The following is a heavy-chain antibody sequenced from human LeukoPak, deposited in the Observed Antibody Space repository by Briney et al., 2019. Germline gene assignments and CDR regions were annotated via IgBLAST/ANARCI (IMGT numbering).Heavy chain of an antibody. J-gene: IGHJ4*02. D-gene: IGHD3-22*01. V-gene: IGHV3-48*01. CDR3: ARDLYDSSGYCFDY. CDR1: GCTFSSYS. CDR2: ISSSSSTI. Sequence: GGSLRLSCAASGCTFSSYSMNWVRKAPGKGLEWVSYISSSSSTIYYADSVKGRFTISRDNSKNTLYLQMNSLRAEDTAVYYCARDLYDSSGYCFDYWGQGTLVTVSS.